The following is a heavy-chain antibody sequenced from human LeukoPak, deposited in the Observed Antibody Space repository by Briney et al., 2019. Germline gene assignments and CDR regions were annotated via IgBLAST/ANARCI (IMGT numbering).Heavy chain of an antibody. CDR1: GFNFDKYN. J-gene: IGHJ6*03. Sequence: GGTLRLSCAASGFNFDKYNMNWVRQAPGKGLEWISYISLSGSPIYYADSVKGRFTISRDNAKNSLYLQMNSLRAEDTAVYYCARELLNTLPLSYSMDVWGKGATVIVSS. D-gene: IGHD4/OR15-4a*01. CDR2: ISLSGSPI. CDR3: ARELLNTLPLSYSMDV. V-gene: IGHV3-48*04.